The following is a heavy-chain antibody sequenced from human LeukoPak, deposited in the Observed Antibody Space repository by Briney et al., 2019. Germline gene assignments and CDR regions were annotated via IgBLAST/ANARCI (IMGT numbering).Heavy chain of an antibody. D-gene: IGHD3-10*01. CDR2: ISWDGGST. CDR1: GFTFDDYA. J-gene: IGHJ6*04. Sequence: GGSLRLSCAASGFTFDDYAMHWVRQAPGKGLEWVSLISWDGGSTYYADSVKGRFTISRDNSKNSLYLQMNSLRAEDTALYHCAKDDGSGKNGMDVWGKGTTVTVSS. V-gene: IGHV3-43D*04. CDR3: AKDDGSGKNGMDV.